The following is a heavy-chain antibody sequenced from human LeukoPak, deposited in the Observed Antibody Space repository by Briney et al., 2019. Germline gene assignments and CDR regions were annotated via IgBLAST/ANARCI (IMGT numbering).Heavy chain of an antibody. CDR2: IYSGGDT. CDR1: GFTVSSNY. D-gene: IGHD6-19*01. V-gene: IGHV3-66*01. J-gene: IGHJ4*02. Sequence: GGSLRLSCAASGFTVSSNYMGWVRQAPGKGLEWVSIIYSGGDTYYADSVKGRFTISRDNSKNMIYLEMSSLKAEDTAVYYCAKERSLEIAVAGTIFDHWGQGTLVTVSS. CDR3: AKERSLEIAVAGTIFDH.